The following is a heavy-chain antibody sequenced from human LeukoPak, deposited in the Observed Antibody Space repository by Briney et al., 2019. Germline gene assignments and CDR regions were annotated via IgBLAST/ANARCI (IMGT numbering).Heavy chain of an antibody. D-gene: IGHD3-10*01. CDR2: INRDGSS. V-gene: IGHV4-34*01. CDR3: ASLSSPGY. J-gene: IGHJ4*02. Sequence: SETLSLTCDVSGGSLTGYYWSWVRQPPGKGLEWIGEINRDGSSYNNPSLKSRVTISVDTSKNQFSLKLSSVTAADTAVYYCASLSSPGYWGQGTLVTVSS. CDR1: GGSLTGYY.